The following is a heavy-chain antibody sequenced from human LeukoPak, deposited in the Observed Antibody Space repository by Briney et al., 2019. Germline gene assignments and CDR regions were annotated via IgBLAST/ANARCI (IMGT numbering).Heavy chain of an antibody. J-gene: IGHJ4*02. D-gene: IGHD3-10*01. V-gene: IGHV3-7*03. CDR1: GFTFSSYW. Sequence: GGSLRLSCAASGFTFSSYWMSWVRQAPGKGLEWVANIKQDGSEKYYVDSVKGRFTISRDSAKNSLYLQMNSLRAEDTAVYYCARKAMVRGVIIWSLDYWGQGTLVTVSS. CDR2: IKQDGSEK. CDR3: ARKAMVRGVIIWSLDY.